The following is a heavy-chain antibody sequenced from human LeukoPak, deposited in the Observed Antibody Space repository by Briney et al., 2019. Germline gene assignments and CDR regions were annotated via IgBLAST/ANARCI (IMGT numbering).Heavy chain of an antibody. J-gene: IGHJ6*03. CDR2: INPSGGST. CDR3: ARGWAYSSGWYPKGGDYYYMDV. Sequence: ASVKVSCKASGYTFTSYYMHWVRQAPGQGLEWMGIINPSGGSTSYAQKFQGRVTMTRDMSTSTVYMELSSLRSGDTAVYYCARGWAYSSGWYPKGGDYYYMDVWGKGTTVTISS. CDR1: GYTFTSYY. V-gene: IGHV1-46*01. D-gene: IGHD6-19*01.